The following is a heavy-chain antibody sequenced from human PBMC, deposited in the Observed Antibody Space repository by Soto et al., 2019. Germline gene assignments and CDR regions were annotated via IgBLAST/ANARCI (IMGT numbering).Heavy chain of an antibody. CDR1: EFTFSSYW. CDR3: GRDHYGFNSIDY. CDR2: IRGDGGYT. D-gene: IGHD4-17*01. Sequence: GGSLRLSCAASEFTFSSYWMHWVRQAPGKGLVHVSRIRGDGGYTDHAESVKGRFTISRDNAKNTLYLQMNSLRVEDTAVYYCGRDHYGFNSIDYWGQGTLVTVPS. J-gene: IGHJ4*02. V-gene: IGHV3-74*01.